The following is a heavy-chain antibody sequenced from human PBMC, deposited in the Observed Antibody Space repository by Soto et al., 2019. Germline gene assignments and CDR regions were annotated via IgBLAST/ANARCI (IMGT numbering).Heavy chain of an antibody. D-gene: IGHD3-22*01. J-gene: IGHJ4*01. CDR3: ERMSVVGYFDY. CDR2: IYHSGTT. V-gene: IGHV4-4*02. Sequence: QVHLQESGPGLVKPSGTLSLTCTVSGASITGSDWWSWVRQTPEKGLEWIGEIYHSGTTNYHPSLKSRVTISQDKSKNQFSLNLTSVTAADTAVYYCERMSVVGYFDYWGRGSLVTVSS. CDR1: GASITGSDW.